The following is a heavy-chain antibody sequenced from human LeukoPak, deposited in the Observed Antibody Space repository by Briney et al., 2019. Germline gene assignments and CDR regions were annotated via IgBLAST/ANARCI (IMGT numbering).Heavy chain of an antibody. Sequence: SETLSLTCTVSGGSISSYYWSWIRQPPGKGLEWIGYIYHSGSTYYNPSLKSQVTISVDRSKNQFSLKLSSVTAADTAVYYCARSLSVVVPAAIWGYWFDPWGQGTLVTVSS. CDR1: GGSISSYY. CDR3: ARSLSVVVPAAIWGYWFDP. CDR2: IYHSGST. V-gene: IGHV4-59*12. D-gene: IGHD2-2*01. J-gene: IGHJ5*02.